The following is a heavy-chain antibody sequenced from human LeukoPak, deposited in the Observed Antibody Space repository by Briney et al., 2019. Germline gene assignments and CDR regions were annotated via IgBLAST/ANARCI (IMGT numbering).Heavy chain of an antibody. D-gene: IGHD1-26*01. V-gene: IGHV4-39*01. CDR2: IYYSGST. CDR1: GGSISGSSYY. J-gene: IGHJ4*02. CDR3: ARHVRELQHPDY. Sequence: SETLSLTCTVSGGSISGSSYYWGWIRQPPGKGLEWIGSIYYSGSTYYNPSLKSRVTISVDTSKNQFSLKLSSVTAADTAVYYCARHVRELQHPDYWGQGTLVTVSS.